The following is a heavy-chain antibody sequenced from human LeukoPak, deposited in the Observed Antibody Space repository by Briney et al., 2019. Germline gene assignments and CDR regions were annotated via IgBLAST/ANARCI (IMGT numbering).Heavy chain of an antibody. CDR3: ARSEGAYYDTCFDY. CDR1: GGSISSYY. D-gene: IGHD3-22*01. Sequence: SETLSLTCTVSGGSISSYYWSWIRQPPGKGLEWIGYIYYSGSTNYNPSLKSRVTISVDTSKNQFSLKLSSVTAADTAVYYCARSEGAYYDTCFDYWGQGTLVTVSS. J-gene: IGHJ4*02. CDR2: IYYSGST. V-gene: IGHV4-59*01.